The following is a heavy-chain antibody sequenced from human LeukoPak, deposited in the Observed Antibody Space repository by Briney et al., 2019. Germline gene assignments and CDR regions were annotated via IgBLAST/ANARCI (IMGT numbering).Heavy chain of an antibody. CDR3: ARGRRYSSSSGFDP. Sequence: SETLSLTCAVYGGSFSGYYWSWIRQPPGKGLEWIGEINHSGSTNYSPSLKSRVTISVDTSKNQFSLKLSSATAADTAVYYCARGRRYSSSSGFDPWGQGTLVTVSS. CDR2: INHSGST. V-gene: IGHV4-34*01. D-gene: IGHD6-13*01. J-gene: IGHJ5*02. CDR1: GGSFSGYY.